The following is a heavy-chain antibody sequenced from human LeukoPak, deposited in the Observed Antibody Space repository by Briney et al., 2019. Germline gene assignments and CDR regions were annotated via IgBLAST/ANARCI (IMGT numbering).Heavy chain of an antibody. D-gene: IGHD1-26*01. Sequence: GGSLRLSCAASGFTFSTYAMSWVRQAPGKGLEWVGRIKRKTEGGTTNYAAPVKGRFSISRDDSKNRLYLQINSLKIEDTAVYYCTTAVGATEDFDYWGQGTLVTVSS. CDR3: TTAVGATEDFDY. CDR1: GFTFSTYA. J-gene: IGHJ4*02. V-gene: IGHV3-15*01. CDR2: IKRKTEGGTT.